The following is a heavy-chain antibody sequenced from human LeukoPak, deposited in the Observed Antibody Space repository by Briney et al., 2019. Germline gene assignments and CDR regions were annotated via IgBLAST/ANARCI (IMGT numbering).Heavy chain of an antibody. V-gene: IGHV1-69*13. Sequence: ASVKVSCKASGGTFSSYAISWVRQAPGQGLEWMGGIIPIFGTANYAQKFQGRVTITADESTSTAYMDLSSLRSEDTAVYYCACGYVWGSYYSYYYMDVWGKGTTVTISS. CDR3: ACGYVWGSYYSYYYMDV. CDR1: GGTFSSYA. CDR2: IIPIFGTA. D-gene: IGHD3-16*01. J-gene: IGHJ6*03.